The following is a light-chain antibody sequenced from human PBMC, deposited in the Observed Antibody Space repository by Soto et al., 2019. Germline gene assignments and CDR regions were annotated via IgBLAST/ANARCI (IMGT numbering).Light chain of an antibody. CDR1: QSISIY. J-gene: IGKJ4*01. Sequence: DIQMTQSPSSLSASVXDXVTITCRASQSISIYLNWYQQKPGKAPILLVYAGSSLQGGVPSRFGGSGSGTDFTLTITSLQPEDFATYYCQQSYSTPTFGGGTKVDI. CDR2: AGS. V-gene: IGKV1-39*01. CDR3: QQSYSTPT.